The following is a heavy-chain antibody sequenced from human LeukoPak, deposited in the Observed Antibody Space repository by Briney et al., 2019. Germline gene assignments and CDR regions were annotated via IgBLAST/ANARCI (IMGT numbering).Heavy chain of an antibody. CDR2: VSGSGVRT. Sequence: GGSLRLSCTASGFNFSHYGMSWVRQGPGKGLEWVSSVSGSGVRTHYADSLKGRCTISRDNSNNTLSLQINSLRDDDTAVYYCAKDRRASFAYDHYDAFHTWGKGTMVTVSS. D-gene: IGHD5-12*01. V-gene: IGHV3-23*01. J-gene: IGHJ3*02. CDR3: AKDRRASFAYDHYDAFHT. CDR1: GFNFSHYG.